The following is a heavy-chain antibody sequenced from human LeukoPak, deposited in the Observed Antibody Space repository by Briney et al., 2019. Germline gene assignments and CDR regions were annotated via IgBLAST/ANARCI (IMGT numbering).Heavy chain of an antibody. J-gene: IGHJ4*02. CDR2: ISGSGGST. V-gene: IGHV3-23*01. Sequence: GGSLRLSCAASGFTFSSYAMSWVRQAPGKGLEWVSAISGSGGSTYYADSVKGRFTISRDNSKNTLYLQMNSLRAEDTAVYYCAKALYDFWSSRLFDYWGQGTLVTVSS. CDR1: GFTFSSYA. CDR3: AKALYDFWSSRLFDY. D-gene: IGHD3-3*01.